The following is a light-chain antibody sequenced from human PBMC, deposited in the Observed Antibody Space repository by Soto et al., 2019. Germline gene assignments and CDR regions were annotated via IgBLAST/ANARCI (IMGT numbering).Light chain of an antibody. CDR3: SSYSSSTTHAV. J-gene: IGLJ2*01. CDR1: SSDVGDFNY. Sequence: QSALTQPASVSGSPGRSVTISCTGTSSDVGDFNYVSWYQHLPGRAPKLIIYDVTNRPSGISYRFSASKSGRTASLTISGLQAEDEAYYYCSSYSSSTTHAVFGGGTKLTVL. CDR2: DVT. V-gene: IGLV2-14*03.